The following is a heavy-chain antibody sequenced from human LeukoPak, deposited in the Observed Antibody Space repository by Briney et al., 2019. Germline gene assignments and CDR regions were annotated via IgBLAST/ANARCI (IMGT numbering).Heavy chain of an antibody. Sequence: SETLSLTCAVYGGSFSGYYWSWIRQPPGKGLEWIGEINHSGSTNYNPSLKSRVTISVDTSTNQFSLKLSSVTAADTAVYYCARRPLSLVGVLTGYYIRQGFYFDYWGQGTLVTVSS. CDR1: GGSFSGYY. CDR2: INHSGST. J-gene: IGHJ4*02. CDR3: ARRPLSLVGVLTGYYIRQGFYFDY. D-gene: IGHD3-9*01. V-gene: IGHV4-34*01.